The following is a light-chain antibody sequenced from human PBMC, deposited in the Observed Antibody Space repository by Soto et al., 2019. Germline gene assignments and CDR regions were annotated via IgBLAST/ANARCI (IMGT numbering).Light chain of an antibody. V-gene: IGLV2-14*01. J-gene: IGLJ2*01. CDR1: SSDVGGYNY. CDR2: EVS. CDR3: SSYTSSSLVV. Sequence: QSALTQPASVSGSPGQSITISCTGTSSDVGGYNYVSWYQQHPGKAPKLMIYEVSNRPSGVSNRFSGSKSGNTASVTISGLQAEDEADYYCSSYTSSSLVVFGGGTKLTVL.